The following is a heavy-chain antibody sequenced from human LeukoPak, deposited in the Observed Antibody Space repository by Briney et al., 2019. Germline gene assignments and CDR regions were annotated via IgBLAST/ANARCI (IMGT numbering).Heavy chain of an antibody. J-gene: IGHJ4*02. V-gene: IGHV3-23*01. CDR2: ISGSGGST. Sequence: GGSLRLSCAASGFTFSGYAMSWVRQAPGKGLEWVSAISGSGGSTYYADSVKGRFTISRDNSKNTLYLQMNSLRAEDTAVYYCAKDLEGSVLNFDYWGQGTLVTVSS. CDR1: GFTFSGYA. CDR3: AKDLEGSVLNFDY. D-gene: IGHD2-8*01.